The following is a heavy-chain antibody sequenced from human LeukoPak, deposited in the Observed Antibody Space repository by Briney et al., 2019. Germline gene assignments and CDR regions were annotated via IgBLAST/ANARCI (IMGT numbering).Heavy chain of an antibody. V-gene: IGHV4-34*01. J-gene: IGHJ4*02. CDR2: INHSGST. D-gene: IGHD3-22*01. CDR1: GGSFSGYY. CDR3: ARQGSYYDSSGYVPFGY. Sequence: SEALSLTCAVYGGSFSGYYWSWIRQPPGKGLEWIGEINHSGSTNYNPSLKSRVTISVDTSKNQFSLKLSSVTAADTAVYYCARQGSYYDSSGYVPFGYWGQGTLVTVSS.